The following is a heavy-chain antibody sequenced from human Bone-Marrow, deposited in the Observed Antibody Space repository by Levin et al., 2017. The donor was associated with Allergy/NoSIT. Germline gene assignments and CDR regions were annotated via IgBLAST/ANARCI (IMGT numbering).Heavy chain of an antibody. CDR2: ISWNSGSI. D-gene: IGHD6-13*01. CDR3: AKDIGGSSWPSDDYGMDV. CDR1: GFTFDDYA. J-gene: IGHJ6*02. Sequence: GGSLRLSCAASGFTFDDYAMHWVRQAPGKGLEWVSGISWNSGSIGYADSVKGRFTISRDNAKNSLYLQMNSLRAEDTALYYCAKDIGGSSWPSDDYGMDVWGQGTTVTVSS. V-gene: IGHV3-9*01.